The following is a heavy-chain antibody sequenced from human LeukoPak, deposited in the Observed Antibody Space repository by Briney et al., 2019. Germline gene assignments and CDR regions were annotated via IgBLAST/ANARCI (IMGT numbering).Heavy chain of an antibody. D-gene: IGHD3-10*01. CDR2: IYSGGST. V-gene: IGHV3-53*04. J-gene: IGHJ4*02. Sequence: GGSLRLSCAASGFTVSSNYMSWVRQAPGKGLEWVSVIYSGGSTYYAGSVKGRFTISRHNSKNTLYLQMNSLRAEDTAVYYCARGSHLTFDYWGQGTLVTVSS. CDR1: GFTVSSNY. CDR3: ARGSHLTFDY.